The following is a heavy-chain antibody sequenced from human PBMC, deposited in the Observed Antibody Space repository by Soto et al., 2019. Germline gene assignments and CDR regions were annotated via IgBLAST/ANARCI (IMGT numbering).Heavy chain of an antibody. D-gene: IGHD6-19*01. V-gene: IGHV4-39*01. J-gene: IGHJ4*02. CDR3: ARPRSSGWSSYEY. CDR1: GDSISRSNYY. CDR2: IFYTGTT. Sequence: PSETLSLTCTVSGDSISRSNYYWGWIRQPPGKGLEWIGSIFYTGTTYYNPSLKSRVTISVDTSKNQLFLNLNSVAAADTAVYYCARPRSSGWSSYEYWSQGTQVTVSS.